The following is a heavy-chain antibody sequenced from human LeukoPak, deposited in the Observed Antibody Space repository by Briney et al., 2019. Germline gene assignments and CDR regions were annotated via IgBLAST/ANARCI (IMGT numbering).Heavy chain of an antibody. CDR2: IRGSGGST. Sequence: GGSLRLSCAASGFTFSSYAMSWVRQAPGKELEWVSVIRGSGGSTYYADSVKGRFTVSRDNSKNTLYLQMNSLRAEDTAVYYCAKTGRVGATIMDYFDYWGQGTLVTVSS. J-gene: IGHJ4*02. CDR1: GFTFSSYA. D-gene: IGHD1-26*01. CDR3: AKTGRVGATIMDYFDY. V-gene: IGHV3-23*01.